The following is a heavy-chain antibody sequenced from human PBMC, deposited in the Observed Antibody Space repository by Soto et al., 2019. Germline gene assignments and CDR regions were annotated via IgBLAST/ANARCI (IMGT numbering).Heavy chain of an antibody. CDR1: GFTLSNYW. Sequence: EVQLVESGGDLVQPGGSLRLSCAASGFTLSNYWMHWVRQAPGKGLVWVSRINNDGSTIHYTDSVKGRFTISRDNAKNTLYLQMXXXXXXXXXXXXXXXPTSEVDAFDIWGQGTMVTVSS. CDR3: XXPTSEVDAFDI. CDR2: INNDGSTI. V-gene: IGHV3-74*01. J-gene: IGHJ3*02.